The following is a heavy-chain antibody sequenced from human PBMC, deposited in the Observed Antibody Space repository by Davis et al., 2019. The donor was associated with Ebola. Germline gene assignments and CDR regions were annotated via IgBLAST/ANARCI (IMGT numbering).Heavy chain of an antibody. Sequence: PGGSLRLSCAASGFTFSSYWMSWVRQAPGKGLEWVANIKQDGSEKYYVDSVKGRFTISRDNAKNSLYLQMNSLRAEDTAVYYCARDLTTVTTSWFDPWGQGTLVTVSS. CDR1: GFTFSSYW. D-gene: IGHD4-17*01. CDR3: ARDLTTVTTSWFDP. V-gene: IGHV3-7*01. CDR2: IKQDGSEK. J-gene: IGHJ5*02.